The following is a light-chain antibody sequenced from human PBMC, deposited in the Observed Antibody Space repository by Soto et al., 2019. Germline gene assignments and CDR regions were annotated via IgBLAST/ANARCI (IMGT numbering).Light chain of an antibody. J-gene: IGLJ1*01. Sequence: QSVLTQPPSASVSPGQSVTISCTGTSSDVGGYNYVSWYQQHPGKAPKLMIYEVNKRPSGVPDRFSGSKSGNTASLTVSGLQAEDEADYYCSSYADSNNYVFGTGTKVTVL. CDR3: SSYADSNNYV. CDR2: EVN. CDR1: SSDVGGYNY. V-gene: IGLV2-8*01.